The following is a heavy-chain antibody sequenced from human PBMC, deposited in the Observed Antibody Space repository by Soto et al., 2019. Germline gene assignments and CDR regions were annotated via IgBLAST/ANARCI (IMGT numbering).Heavy chain of an antibody. V-gene: IGHV3-23*01. CDR3: AKVLGAYYDSGGYYNDYYGMDV. J-gene: IGHJ6*02. CDR1: GFTFRSYA. Sequence: EVQLLESGGGLVQPGGSLRLSCAAAGFTFRSYAMSWVRQAPGKGLEWVSAISGSGGSTYYADSVKGRFTISRDNSKNTLYLQLNSLQAEDTGVYYCAKVLGAYYDSGGYYNDYYGMDVLGQGTTVAFAS. D-gene: IGHD3-22*01. CDR2: ISGSGGST.